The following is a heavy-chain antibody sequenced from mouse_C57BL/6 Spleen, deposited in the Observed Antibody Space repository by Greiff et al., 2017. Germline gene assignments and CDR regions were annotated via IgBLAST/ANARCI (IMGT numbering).Heavy chain of an antibody. CDR2: IYPRDGST. CDR1: GYTFTSYD. D-gene: IGHD4-1*01. J-gene: IGHJ2*01. Sequence: VQLQQSGPELVKPGASVKLSCKASGYTFTSYDINWVKPRPGQGLAWIVWIYPRDGSTKYNEKFKGTATLTVDTSSSTAYMGLHSLTSEDSAVYFCGRAEDWDVDFDSWGQGTTLTVSS. V-gene: IGHV1-85*01. CDR3: GRAEDWDVDFDS.